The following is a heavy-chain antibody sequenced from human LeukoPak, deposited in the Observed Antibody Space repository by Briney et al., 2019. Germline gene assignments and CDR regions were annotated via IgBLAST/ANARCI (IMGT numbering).Heavy chain of an antibody. CDR1: GFTFSSYW. CDR3: ARDLRLGG. Sequence: GGSLRLSCAASGFTFSSYWMHWARQAPGKGLVWVSRIKSDGSSTNYADSVKGRFTISRDNVKNTLYLQMNSLRAEDTAVYFCARDLRLGGWGQGTLVTVSS. CDR2: IKSDGSST. D-gene: IGHD5/OR15-5a*01. V-gene: IGHV3-74*01. J-gene: IGHJ4*02.